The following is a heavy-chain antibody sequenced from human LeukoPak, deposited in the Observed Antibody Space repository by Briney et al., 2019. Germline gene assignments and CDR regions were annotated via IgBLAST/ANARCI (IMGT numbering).Heavy chain of an antibody. J-gene: IGHJ4*02. D-gene: IGHD3-10*01. CDR3: ARDRGSGSY. Sequence: SETLSLTCTVSGGSISSYYWSWIRQPPGKGLEWIGYIYYSGSTNYNPSLKSRVTISVDTSKNQFPLKLSSVTAADTAVYYCARDRGSGSYWGQGTLVTVSS. CDR1: GGSISSYY. CDR2: IYYSGST. V-gene: IGHV4-59*01.